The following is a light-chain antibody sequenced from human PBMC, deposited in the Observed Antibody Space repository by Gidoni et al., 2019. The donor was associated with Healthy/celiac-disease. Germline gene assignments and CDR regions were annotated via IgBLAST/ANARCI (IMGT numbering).Light chain of an antibody. CDR1: QGVISY. V-gene: IGKV3-11*01. CDR2: DAA. CDR3: QQRTNWPLT. Sequence: EIVLTHSPATLSLSPGERSTLSCRASQGVISYLAWYQQKPGQAPRLLIYDAANRAAGIPPRFAGGGSGTDFTLTISSLEPEDFAVYYYQQRTNWPLTFGGGTKVEIK. J-gene: IGKJ4*01.